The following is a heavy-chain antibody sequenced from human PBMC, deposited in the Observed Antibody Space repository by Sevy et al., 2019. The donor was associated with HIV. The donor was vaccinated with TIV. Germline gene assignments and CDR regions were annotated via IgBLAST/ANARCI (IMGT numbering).Heavy chain of an antibody. CDR3: ARWDGYNYDYYYYGMDV. D-gene: IGHD5-12*01. V-gene: IGHV3-30*04. CDR2: ISYDGSNK. J-gene: IGHJ6*02. Sequence: GESLKISCAASGFTFSSYAMHWVRQAPGKGLEWVAVISYDGSNKYYADSVKGRFTISRDNSKNTLYLQMNSLRAEDTAVYYCARWDGYNYDYYYYGMDVWGQWTTVTVSS. CDR1: GFTFSSYA.